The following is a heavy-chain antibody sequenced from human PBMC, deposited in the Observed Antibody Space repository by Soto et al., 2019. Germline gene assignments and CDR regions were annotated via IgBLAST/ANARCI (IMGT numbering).Heavy chain of an antibody. CDR3: AREARGGYSGLFDN. V-gene: IGHV4-4*07. D-gene: IGHD5-12*01. J-gene: IGHJ4*02. CDR2: IFSDGDT. Sequence: KPSETLSLTCTVSGGSSSSDYWSWIRQPAGKGLEWIGRIFSDGDTKYNPSLTSRVTMSVDTSKNQLSLRLSSVTAADTAVYYCAREARGGYSGLFDNWGQGTLVTVSS. CDR1: GGSSSSDY.